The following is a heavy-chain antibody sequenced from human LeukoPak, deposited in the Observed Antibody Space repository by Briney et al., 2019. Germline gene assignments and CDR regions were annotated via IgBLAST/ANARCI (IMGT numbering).Heavy chain of an antibody. CDR2: ITGSGTNR. J-gene: IGHJ4*02. Sequence: GGSLRLSCVASGFTFSNYAMSWVRQAPGKGLEWVSAITGSGTNRYYADSLKGRFTTCRDNSKNTVFLQMNSLRHEDTAIYYCVIWGDYDVLTGYYVPDYWGQGTLVTVAS. D-gene: IGHD3-9*01. CDR1: GFTFSNYA. CDR3: VIWGDYDVLTGYYVPDY. V-gene: IGHV3-23*01.